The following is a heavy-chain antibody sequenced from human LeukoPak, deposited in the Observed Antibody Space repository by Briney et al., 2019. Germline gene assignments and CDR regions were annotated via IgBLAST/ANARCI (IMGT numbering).Heavy chain of an antibody. CDR3: ARYYFGVRAFDI. J-gene: IGHJ3*02. D-gene: IGHD3-3*01. CDR1: GGSFSGYY. V-gene: IGHV4-34*01. CDR2: INHSGST. Sequence: SETLSLTCAVYGGSFSGYYWSWIRQPPGKGLEWIGEINHSGSTNCNPSLKSRVTISVDTSKNQFSLKLSSVTAADTAVYYCARYYFGVRAFDIWGQGTMVTVSS.